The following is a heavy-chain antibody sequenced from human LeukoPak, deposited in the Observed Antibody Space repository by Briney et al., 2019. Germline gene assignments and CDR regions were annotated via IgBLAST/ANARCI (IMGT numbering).Heavy chain of an antibody. D-gene: IGHD3-9*01. J-gene: IGHJ4*02. CDR3: ARLAPGNYDILTGDPKVVFDY. CDR2: VHSSGST. Sequence: SETLSLTCTVSGGSISSFFWSWIRQPPGKGLEWIGYVHSSGSTKYNPSLKSRLIISVDMSKDQFSLKLRSVSVADTAVYYCARLAPGNYDILTGDPKVVFDYWGQGALVTVSS. V-gene: IGHV4-59*01. CDR1: GGSISSFF.